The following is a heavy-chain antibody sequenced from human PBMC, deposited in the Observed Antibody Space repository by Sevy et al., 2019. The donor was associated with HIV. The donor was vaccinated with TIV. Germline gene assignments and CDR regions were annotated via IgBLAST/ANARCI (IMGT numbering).Heavy chain of an antibody. D-gene: IGHD3-22*01. J-gene: IGHJ5*02. CDR1: AFTFSTYS. V-gene: IGHV3-48*02. CDR3: AREAYYYDSREENWFDP. Sequence: GGSLRLSCKASAFTFSTYSMHWVRQAPGKGLEWVSSISRTSTTTYYADSAKGRFTISRDNAKNSLYLQMNSLRDEDTAVYYCAREAYYYDSREENWFDPWGQGTLVTVSS. CDR2: ISRTSTTT.